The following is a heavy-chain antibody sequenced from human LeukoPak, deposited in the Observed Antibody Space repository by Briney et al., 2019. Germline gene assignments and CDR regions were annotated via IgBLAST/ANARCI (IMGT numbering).Heavy chain of an antibody. J-gene: IGHJ4*02. CDR1: GFTFSSYS. CDR2: ISSSSSTI. V-gene: IGHV3-48*02. D-gene: IGHD2-15*01. Sequence: GGSLRLSCAASGFTFSSYSMNWVRQAPGKGLEWVSYISSSSSTIYYADSVKGRFTISRDNAKNSLYLQMNSLRDEDTAAYYCARDGSRSGGRVFDYWGQGTLVTVSS. CDR3: ARDGSRSGGRVFDY.